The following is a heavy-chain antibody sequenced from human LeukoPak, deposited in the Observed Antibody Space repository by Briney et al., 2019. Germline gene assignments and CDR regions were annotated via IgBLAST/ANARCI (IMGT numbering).Heavy chain of an antibody. V-gene: IGHV1-8*01. J-gene: IGHJ5*02. Sequence: ASVTVSCKASGYTFTTYDINWVRHATGQGLEWMGRMNPNSGNTGYVQKFQGRVTMTKNTAMGTAYMELSSLTSEDTAVYYCARVPSFFAAVAGNAGWFDPWGQGTLVTVSS. CDR1: GYTFTTYD. D-gene: IGHD6-19*01. CDR2: MNPNSGNT. CDR3: ARVPSFFAAVAGNAGWFDP.